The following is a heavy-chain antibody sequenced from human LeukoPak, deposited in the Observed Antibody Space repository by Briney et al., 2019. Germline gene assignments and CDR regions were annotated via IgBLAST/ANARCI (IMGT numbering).Heavy chain of an antibody. J-gene: IGHJ4*02. CDR1: DGSISSYY. D-gene: IGHD6-13*01. CDR2: IYYSGST. CDR3: ASSGYSSSWYNY. V-gene: IGHV4-59*12. Sequence: SETLSLTCTVSDGSISSYYWSWIRQPPGKGLEWIGYIYYSGSTNYNPSLKSRVTISVDTSKNQFSLKLSSVTAADTAVYYCASSGYSSSWYNYWGQGTLVTVSS.